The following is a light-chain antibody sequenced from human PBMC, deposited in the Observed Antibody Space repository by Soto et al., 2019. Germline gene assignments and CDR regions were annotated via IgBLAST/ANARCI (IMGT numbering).Light chain of an antibody. J-gene: IGLJ3*02. CDR2: FNN. V-gene: IGLV1-44*01. Sequence: QSVLTQPPSASGTPGQGVTISCSGSSSDIGSNPVNWYQQLPGTAPKLLIYFNNQRTSGVPDRFSGSKSGTSASLAISGLQSEDEAQYYCAAWYDSLDGPVFGGGTKVTVL. CDR3: AAWYDSLDGPV. CDR1: SSDIGSNP.